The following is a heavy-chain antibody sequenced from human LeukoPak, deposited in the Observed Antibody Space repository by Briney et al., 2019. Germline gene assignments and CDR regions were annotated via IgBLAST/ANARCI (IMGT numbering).Heavy chain of an antibody. CDR2: INAGNGNT. CDR3: ARDFYYDSSGYYSSEGWFDP. J-gene: IGHJ5*02. Sequence: ASVEVSCKASGYTFTSYAMHWVRQAPGQRLEWMGWINAGNGNTKYSQKFQGRVTITRDTSASTAYMELSSLRSEDTAVYYCARDFYYDSSGYYSSEGWFDPWGQGTLVTVSS. V-gene: IGHV1-3*01. CDR1: GYTFTSYA. D-gene: IGHD3-22*01.